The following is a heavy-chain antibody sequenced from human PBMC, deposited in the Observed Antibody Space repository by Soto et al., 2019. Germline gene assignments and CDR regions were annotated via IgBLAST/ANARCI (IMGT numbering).Heavy chain of an antibody. CDR3: ARDKDFGDYTFDY. V-gene: IGHV3-53*01. CDR1: GLDISQIY. J-gene: IGHJ4*02. CDR2: LYSFGGT. Sequence: EVKLVESGGGVIQPGGSLRLSCAVSGLDISQIYMSWVRRAPGRGLEWVAGLYSFGGTYYAESVEGRFTISRDNSKNTLFLQMYTLKVEETAVYFCARDKDFGDYTFDYWGQGSLVTVSS. D-gene: IGHD4-17*01.